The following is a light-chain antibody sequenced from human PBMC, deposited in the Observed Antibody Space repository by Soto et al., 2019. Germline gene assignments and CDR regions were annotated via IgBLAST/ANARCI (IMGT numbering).Light chain of an antibody. CDR1: QYIITY. CDR2: AAS. Sequence: DIQMTQSPSSLSASVGNRVSITCRASQYIITYLTWYHQEPGKAPKLLIYAASSLQSGVPSRFSGSGSETDFTLTISSLQPEDFATYSCQQSYSTTWTFGQGTKVDIK. CDR3: QQSYSTTWT. V-gene: IGKV1-39*01. J-gene: IGKJ1*01.